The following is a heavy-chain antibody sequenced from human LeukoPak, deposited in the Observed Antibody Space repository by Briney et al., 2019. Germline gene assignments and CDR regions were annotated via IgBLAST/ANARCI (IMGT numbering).Heavy chain of an antibody. CDR2: MSAGGENT. Sequence: PGGSLRLSCVASGFIFSSYGMACGRQAPGKGLEWVSTMSAGGENTHYADSVRGRFTISRDNSKDTLYLQMHSLRAEDTAVYYCTKDAGPTFDWFAPWGQGTRVTVSS. CDR3: TKDAGPTFDWFAP. CDR1: GFIFSSYG. J-gene: IGHJ5*02. V-gene: IGHV3-23*01.